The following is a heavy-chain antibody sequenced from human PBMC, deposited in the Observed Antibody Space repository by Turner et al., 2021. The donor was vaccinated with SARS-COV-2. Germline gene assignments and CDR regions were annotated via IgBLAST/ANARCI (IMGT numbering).Heavy chain of an antibody. J-gene: IGHJ6*02. D-gene: IGHD1-1*01. CDR2: FYKIGSI. CDR1: GVSISSKS. Sequence: QVQLQESGPGLVRPSETLSLTCTVSGVSISSKSWSWIRQSPGRGLEWIGYFYKIGSIDYNPTLRSRVTISVDTSKNQLSLNLISMTAADTAVYYCARHQGSTSGYDHGMNVWGQGTAVIVSS. V-gene: IGHV4-59*08. CDR3: ARHQGSTSGYDHGMNV.